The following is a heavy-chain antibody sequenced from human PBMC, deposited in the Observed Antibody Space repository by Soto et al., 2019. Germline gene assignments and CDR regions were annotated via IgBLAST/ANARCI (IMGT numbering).Heavy chain of an antibody. J-gene: IGHJ4*02. V-gene: IGHV4-30-2*01. CDR2: IYHSGST. CDR3: DREEQLVHPFDY. D-gene: IGHD6-6*01. Sequence: SETLSLTCAVSGGSISSGGYSWSWIRQPPGKGLEWIGYIYHSGSTYYNPSLKSRVTISVDRSKNQFSLKLSSVTAADTAVYYCDREEQLVHPFDYWGQGTLVTVSS. CDR1: GGSISSGGYS.